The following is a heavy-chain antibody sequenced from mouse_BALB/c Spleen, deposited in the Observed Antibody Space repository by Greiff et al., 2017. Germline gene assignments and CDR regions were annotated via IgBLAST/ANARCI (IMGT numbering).Heavy chain of an antibody. J-gene: IGHJ4*01. D-gene: IGHD2-1*01. V-gene: IGHV5-17*02. CDR2: ISSGSSTI. Sequence: VKLVESGGGLVQPGGSRKLSCAASGFTFSSFGMHWVRQAPEKGLEWVAYISSGSSTIYYADTVKGRFTISRDNPKNTLFLQMTSLRSEDTAMYYCARWGYYGNYYAMDYWGQGTSVTVSS. CDR3: ARWGYYGNYYAMDY. CDR1: GFTFSSFG.